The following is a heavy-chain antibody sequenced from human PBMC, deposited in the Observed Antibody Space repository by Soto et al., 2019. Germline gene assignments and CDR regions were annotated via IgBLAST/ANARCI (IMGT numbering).Heavy chain of an antibody. J-gene: IGHJ5*02. V-gene: IGHV1-69*13. CDR3: ARFTGHGGGLVIAWFDP. CDR1: GGTFSSYA. Sequence: GASVKVSCKASGGTFSSYAISWVRQAPGQGLEWMGGIIPIFGTANYAQKFQGRVTITADESTSTAYMELSSLRSEDTAVYYCARFTGHGGGLVIAWFDPWGQGTLVTVSS. CDR2: IIPIFGTA. D-gene: IGHD3-9*01.